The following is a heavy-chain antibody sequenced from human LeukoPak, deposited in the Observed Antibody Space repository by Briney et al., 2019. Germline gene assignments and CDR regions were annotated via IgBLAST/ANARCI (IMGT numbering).Heavy chain of an antibody. CDR2: ISEDGTKK. V-gene: IGHV3-30*18. CDR1: GFSFSFYG. J-gene: IGHJ4*02. CDR3: AKDRETTSSGTFGN. Sequence: GGSLRLSCAASGFSFSFYGMHCVRQAPGKGLEWVAVISEDGTKKNYAESVKGRFTISRDNSNNTLYLQMNSLRAEDTAVYYCAKDRETTSSGTFGNWGQGTLVTVSA. D-gene: IGHD6-13*01.